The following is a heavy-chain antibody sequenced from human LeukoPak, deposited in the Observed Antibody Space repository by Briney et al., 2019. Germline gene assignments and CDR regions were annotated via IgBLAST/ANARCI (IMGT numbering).Heavy chain of an antibody. Sequence: PRRSLRLSRAPSGFTFSSYGMRWVRQAPAEGLERVAVIWYDGSNKYYADSVKGRFTISRDNSKNTLYLQMNSLRAEDTAVYYCARGYSSGSRWLDYWGQGTLVTVSS. V-gene: IGHV3-33*01. J-gene: IGHJ4*02. CDR2: IWYDGSNK. D-gene: IGHD3-22*01. CDR1: GFTFSSYG. CDR3: ARGYSSGSRWLDY.